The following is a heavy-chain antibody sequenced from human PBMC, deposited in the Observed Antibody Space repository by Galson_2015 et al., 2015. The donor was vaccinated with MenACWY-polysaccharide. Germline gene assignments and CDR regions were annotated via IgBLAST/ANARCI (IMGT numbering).Heavy chain of an antibody. D-gene: IGHD3-10*02. CDR3: ARQSSPYYVEDY. V-gene: IGHV3-20*04. CDR2: IHWNGGSI. CDR1: GFTFDDYG. Sequence: SLRLSCAASGFTFDDYGMSWVRQGPGKGLEWVSGIHWNGGSIAYADSVKGRFTISRDNAKNSLYLQMNSLRDGDTALYYCARQSSPYYVEDYWGQGTLVTVSP. J-gene: IGHJ4*02.